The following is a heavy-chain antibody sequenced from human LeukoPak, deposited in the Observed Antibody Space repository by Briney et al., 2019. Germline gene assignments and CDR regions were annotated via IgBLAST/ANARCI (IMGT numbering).Heavy chain of an antibody. D-gene: IGHD3/OR15-3a*01. CDR1: GYSISSGYY. V-gene: IGHV4-38-2*02. CDR3: ARQTGSGLFILP. CDR2: ISHSGST. J-gene: IGHJ4*02. Sequence: SETLSLTCTVSGYSISSGYYWGWIRQPPGKGLKWIGSISHSGSTYYNASLKSQVSISIDTSKNQFSLKLTSVTAADTAVYYCARQTGSGLFILPGGQGTLVTVSS.